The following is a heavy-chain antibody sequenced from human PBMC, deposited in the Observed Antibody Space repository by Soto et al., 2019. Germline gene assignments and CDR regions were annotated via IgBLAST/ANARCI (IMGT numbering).Heavy chain of an antibody. CDR2: IYYSGST. CDR3: AYLAAAGSWFDP. D-gene: IGHD6-13*01. CDR1: GGSISSYY. Sequence: SETLSLTCTVSGGSISSYYWSWIRQPPGKGLEWIGYIYYSGSTNYNPSLKSRVTISVDTSKNQFSLKLSSVTAADTAVYYRAYLAAAGSWFDPWGQGTLVTVSS. J-gene: IGHJ5*02. V-gene: IGHV4-59*08.